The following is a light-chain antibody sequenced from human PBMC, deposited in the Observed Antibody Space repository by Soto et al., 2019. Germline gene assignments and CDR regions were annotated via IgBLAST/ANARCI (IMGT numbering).Light chain of an antibody. CDR3: QQRGNWLDT. V-gene: IGKV3-11*01. Sequence: EIVLTQSPATLSLSPGVRATLSCRASQSVSGYLAWYQQKHGQAPRLLIYDASNRATGIPARFRGSGSGTDFTLTISSLEPEDFAVYYCQQRGNWLDTFGQGTKLEIK. CDR2: DAS. J-gene: IGKJ2*01. CDR1: QSVSGY.